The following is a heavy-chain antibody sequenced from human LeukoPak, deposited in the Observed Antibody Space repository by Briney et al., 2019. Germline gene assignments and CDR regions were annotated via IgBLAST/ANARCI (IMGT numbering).Heavy chain of an antibody. CDR2: INHSGST. Sequence: SETLSLTCAVYGGSFSGYYWSWIRQPPGKGLECIGEINHSGSTNYNPSLKSRVTISVDTSKNQFSLKLSSVTAADTAVYYCAKNVGFYDILTGYARYYFDYWGQGTLVTVSS. CDR1: GGSFSGYY. CDR3: AKNVGFYDILTGYARYYFDY. D-gene: IGHD3-9*01. V-gene: IGHV4-34*01. J-gene: IGHJ4*02.